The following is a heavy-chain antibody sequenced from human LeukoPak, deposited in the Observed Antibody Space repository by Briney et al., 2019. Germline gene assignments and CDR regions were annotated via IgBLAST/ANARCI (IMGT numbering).Heavy chain of an antibody. D-gene: IGHD4-17*01. CDR1: GFTFSSYE. CDR3: ARVRVTVTTLDY. J-gene: IGHJ4*02. CDR2: ISSSGSTM. V-gene: IGHV3-48*03. Sequence: TGGSLRLSCAASGFTFSSYEVNWVRQAPGKGLEWVSYISSSGSTMYYADSVKGRFTVSRDNAKNSLFLQMNSLRAEDTAVYYCARVRVTVTTLDYWGQGALVTVSS.